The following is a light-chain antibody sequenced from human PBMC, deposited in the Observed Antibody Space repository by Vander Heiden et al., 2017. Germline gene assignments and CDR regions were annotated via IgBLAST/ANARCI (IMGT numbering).Light chain of an antibody. V-gene: IGKV1-39*01. CDR2: AAS. CDR3: QQSYGAPYN. CDR1: ERIDHY. J-gene: IGKJ2*01. Sequence: DIQMTQSPPSLSASLGDRVTITCRASERIDHYLNWYRQKPGKGPELLIYAASNLQSWVPSRFSGSGSWTDFTLTIASLRPEDFATYYCQQSYGAPYNFGQGTKLE.